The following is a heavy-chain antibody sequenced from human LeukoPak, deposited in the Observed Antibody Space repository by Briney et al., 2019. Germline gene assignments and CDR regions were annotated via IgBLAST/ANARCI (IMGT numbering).Heavy chain of an antibody. CDR1: GGPVSNMH. CDR3: ARSDTENKGFDY. Sequence: SETLSLTCPVSGGPVSNMHWRWIRQPPGEGLGWIGSISYSGTTNYSPSLQSRVTISIDTSKNQFSLRLTSVTAEDTAIYYCARSDTENKGFDYWGQGTLVTVS. D-gene: IGHD2/OR15-2a*01. J-gene: IGHJ4*02. V-gene: IGHV4-59*02. CDR2: ISYSGTT.